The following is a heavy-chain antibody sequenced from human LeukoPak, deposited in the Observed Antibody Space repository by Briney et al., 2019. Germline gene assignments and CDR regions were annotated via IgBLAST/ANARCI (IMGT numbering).Heavy chain of an antibody. CDR1: GYTFTGYY. J-gene: IGHJ5*02. V-gene: IGHV1-2*02. Sequence: GASVKVSCKASGYTFTGYYMHWVRQAPGQGLEWMGWINPNSGGTNYAQKFQGRVTLTRDTSISTAYMELSRLRSDDTAVYYCARLYSSSWYGGNWFDPWGQGTLFTVSS. D-gene: IGHD6-13*01. CDR2: INPNSGGT. CDR3: ARLYSSSWYGGNWFDP.